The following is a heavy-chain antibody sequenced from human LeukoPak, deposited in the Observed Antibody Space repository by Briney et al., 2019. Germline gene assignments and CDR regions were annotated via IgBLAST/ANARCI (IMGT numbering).Heavy chain of an antibody. V-gene: IGHV4-4*07. CDR3: ARDQRGGYYYDSSGYYDY. J-gene: IGHJ4*02. D-gene: IGHD3-22*01. CDR1: GGSISSYY. CDR2: IYTSGCT. Sequence: SETLSLTCTVSGGSISSYYWSWIRQPAGKGLEWIGRIYTSGCTNYNPSLKSRVTMSVDTSKNQFSLKLSSVTAADTAVYYCARDQRGGYYYDSSGYYDYWGQGTLVTVSS.